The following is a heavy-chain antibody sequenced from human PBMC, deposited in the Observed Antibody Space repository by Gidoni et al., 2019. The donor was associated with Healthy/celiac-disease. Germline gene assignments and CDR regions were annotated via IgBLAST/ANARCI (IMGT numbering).Heavy chain of an antibody. V-gene: IGHV1-18*01. J-gene: IGHJ6*03. CDR1: GSTFTSYG. D-gene: IGHD1-26*01. CDR3: ARSGSRIYYYYYMDV. CDR2: ISAYNGNT. Sequence: QVQLVQSGAEVKKPGASVNVPCQASGSTFTSYGIRWVRQAPGQGLEWMGWISAYNGNTNYAQKLQGRVTMTTDTSTSTAYMELRSLRSDDTAVYYCARSGSRIYYYYYMDVWGKGTTVTVSS.